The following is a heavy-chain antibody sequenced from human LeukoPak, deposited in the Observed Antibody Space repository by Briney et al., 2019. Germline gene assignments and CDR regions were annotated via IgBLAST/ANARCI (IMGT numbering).Heavy chain of an antibody. V-gene: IGHV4-34*01. D-gene: IGHD3-3*01. J-gene: IGHJ4*02. CDR3: ARGAEYYAIWRGYAGYSDY. CDR1: GGFFGDYY. CDR2: INHSGST. Sequence: PSETLSLTCAVYGGFFGDYYWSWIRQPPGKGLEWIGEINHSGSTYYNPSLRSRITISLDRSKQKFSLKLASVTAADTAVYFCARGAEYYAIWRGYAGYSDYWGQGISVTVSS.